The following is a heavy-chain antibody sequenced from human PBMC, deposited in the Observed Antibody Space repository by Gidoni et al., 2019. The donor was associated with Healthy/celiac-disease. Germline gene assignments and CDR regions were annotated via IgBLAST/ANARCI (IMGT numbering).Heavy chain of an antibody. J-gene: IGHJ4*02. V-gene: IGHV3-9*01. CDR3: AKDSGHSSSSPIDY. Sequence: EVQLVESGGGLVQPGRSLRLSCAASGFTFDDYAMHWVRQAPGKGLEWVSGSSWNSGSIGYADSVKGRFTISRDNAKNSLYLQMNSLRAEDTALYYCAKDSGHSSSSPIDYWGQGTLVTVSS. CDR2: SSWNSGSI. D-gene: IGHD6-6*01. CDR1: GFTFDDYA.